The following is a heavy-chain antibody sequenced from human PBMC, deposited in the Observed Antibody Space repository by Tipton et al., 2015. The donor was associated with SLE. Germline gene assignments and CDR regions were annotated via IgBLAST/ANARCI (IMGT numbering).Heavy chain of an antibody. CDR2: INHSGSA. V-gene: IGHV4-34*01. J-gene: IGHJ4*02. D-gene: IGHD4-17*01. CDR1: GGSFSGYY. CDR3: ARRGVTKTLDY. Sequence: TLSLTCAVYGGSFSGYYLSWIRQPPGKGLEWIGEINHSGSANYNPSLKSRVSISVDTSKNQFSLKLSSVTAADTAVYYCARRGVTKTLDYWGQGTLVTVSS.